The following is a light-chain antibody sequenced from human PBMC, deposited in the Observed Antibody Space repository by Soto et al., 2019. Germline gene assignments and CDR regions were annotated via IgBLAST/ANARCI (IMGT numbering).Light chain of an antibody. J-gene: IGKJ1*01. Sequence: EIVMTQSPATLSVSPGERATLSCRASQSVSSNLAWYQQKPGQAPRLLIYGASTGATGIPARFSGSGSGTEFTLTISSLQSEDFAVYYCQHYNNWPSFGQGTKVEIK. CDR1: QSVSSN. CDR3: QHYNNWPS. CDR2: GAS. V-gene: IGKV3-15*01.